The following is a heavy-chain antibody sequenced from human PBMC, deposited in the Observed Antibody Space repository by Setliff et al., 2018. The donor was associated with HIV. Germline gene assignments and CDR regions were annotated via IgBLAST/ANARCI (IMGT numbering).Heavy chain of an antibody. CDR2: IYTSGTT. J-gene: IGHJ4*02. Sequence: SENLSLTCTVSGGSISTYYWSWIRQPPGKGLEWIGYIYTSGTTNYNPSLKSRVTISVDTSKKQVSLKLSSVTAADTAVYYCARHANYDFWSGYWGYYFDYWGQGTLVTVSS. D-gene: IGHD3-3*01. CDR1: GGSISTYY. V-gene: IGHV4-4*09. CDR3: ARHANYDFWSGYWGYYFDY.